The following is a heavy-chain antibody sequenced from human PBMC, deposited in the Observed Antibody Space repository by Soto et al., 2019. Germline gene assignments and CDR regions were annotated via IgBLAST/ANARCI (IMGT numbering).Heavy chain of an antibody. J-gene: IGHJ4*02. D-gene: IGHD4-17*01. CDR3: ARARATVTTERALGY. V-gene: IGHV1-18*01. CDR2: TSVYQGPT. CDR1: GCTFYSYD. Sequence: ASVKVSFKTCGCTFYSYDITWLRQAPGQGLEWMGRTSVYQGPTNDAQNLQGRVTMTKDKSRATAYMDLKNLTSDDTAGYCCARARATVTTERALGYWGQGTLATAPQ.